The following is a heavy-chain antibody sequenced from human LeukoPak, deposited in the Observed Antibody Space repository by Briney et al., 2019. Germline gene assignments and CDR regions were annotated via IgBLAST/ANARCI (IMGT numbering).Heavy chain of an antibody. J-gene: IGHJ4*02. CDR1: GGSISSSNYY. CDR3: ARQIGARGFDY. CDR2: IYQSGNT. V-gene: IGHV4-39*01. D-gene: IGHD3-10*01. Sequence: SETLSLTCTVSGGSISSSNYYWGWIRQPPGKGLEWIGSIYQSGNTYYNPSLKSRVTIFVDTAKNQFSLRLNSVTAADTAVYYWARQIGARGFDYGGQGTLVTVSS.